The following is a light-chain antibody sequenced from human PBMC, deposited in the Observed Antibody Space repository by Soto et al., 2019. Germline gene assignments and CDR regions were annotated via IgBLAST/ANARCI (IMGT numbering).Light chain of an antibody. CDR2: GAS. J-gene: IGKJ1*01. CDR3: QQYGSSPPAT. CDR1: QSVSSSY. Sequence: EIVLTQSPGTLSLSPGERATLSCRPSQSVSSSYLAWYQQKPGQAPRLLIYGASSRATGIPERFSGSGSGTNFTLTISRLEPEDFVVYYCQQYGSSPPATFGQGTKVEIK. V-gene: IGKV3-20*01.